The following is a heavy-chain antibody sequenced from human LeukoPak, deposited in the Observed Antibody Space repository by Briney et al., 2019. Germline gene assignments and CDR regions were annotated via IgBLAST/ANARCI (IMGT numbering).Heavy chain of an antibody. CDR2: IYYSGST. J-gene: IGHJ5*02. V-gene: IGHV4-59*01. D-gene: IGHD2-15*01. CDR1: GGSISSYY. CDR3: ARAPRYSSGGSCYYNGWFDP. Sequence: SETLSLTCTVSGGSISSYYWSWIRQPPGKGLEWIGYIYYSGSTNYNPSLKSRVTISVDTSKNQFSLKLSSVTAADTAVYYCARAPRYSSGGSCYYNGWFDPWGQGTLVTVSS.